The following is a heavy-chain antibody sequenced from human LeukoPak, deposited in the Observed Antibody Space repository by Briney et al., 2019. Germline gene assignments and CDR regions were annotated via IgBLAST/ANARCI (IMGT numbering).Heavy chain of an antibody. D-gene: IGHD1-26*01. CDR2: ISPYSGYT. Sequence: ASVKVSCKSSGYTFTSYGITWVRQAPGQGLEWTAWISPYSGYTNYAQNLQGRVTMTTDTSTSTAYMELRSLRSDDTAVYYCARDSGGYNGFDYWGQGTLVTVSS. CDR1: GYTFTSYG. V-gene: IGHV1-18*01. CDR3: ARDSGGYNGFDY. J-gene: IGHJ4*02.